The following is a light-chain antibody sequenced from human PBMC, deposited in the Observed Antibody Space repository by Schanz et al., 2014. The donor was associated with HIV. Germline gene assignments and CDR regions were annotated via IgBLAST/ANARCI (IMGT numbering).Light chain of an antibody. CDR3: TTCDDSQSGRL. CDR2: NTH. J-gene: IGLJ2*01. CDR1: TSNVGSRS. V-gene: IGLV1-44*01. Sequence: QSVLTQPPSASGTPGQRVTISCSGSTSNVGSRSVDWYQQFPGAAPKLLLYNTHLRPSGVTDRFSGYKSGTSASLPISGLQSEDEADYCCTTCDDSQSGRLFGAGTKLTVL.